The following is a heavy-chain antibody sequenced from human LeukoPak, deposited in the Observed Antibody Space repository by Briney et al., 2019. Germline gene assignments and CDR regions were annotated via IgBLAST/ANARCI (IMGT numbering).Heavy chain of an antibody. CDR3: ARRAITIFGVVIGWFDP. J-gene: IGHJ5*02. Sequence: SETLSLTCAVSGYSISSGYYWGWIRQPPGKGLEWIGSIYHSGSTYYNPSLKSRVTISVDTSKNQFSLKLSSVTAADTAVYYCARRAITIFGVVIGWFDPLRQGTLVTVSS. CDR2: IYHSGST. V-gene: IGHV4-38-2*01. D-gene: IGHD3-3*01. CDR1: GYSISSGYY.